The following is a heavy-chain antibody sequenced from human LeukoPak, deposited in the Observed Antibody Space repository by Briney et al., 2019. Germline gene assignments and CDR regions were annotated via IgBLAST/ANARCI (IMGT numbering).Heavy chain of an antibody. CDR2: IKSKADGGTT. Sequence: GGSLRLSCAASGFTFSNAWMSWVRQAPGKGLEWVGRIKSKADGGTTDYAAPVRGRFTISRDDSKNTLFLHMNSLKTEDTAVYYCTEFNTRDAFEIWGRGTMVTVSS. D-gene: IGHD2-2*01. CDR3: TEFNTRDAFEI. V-gene: IGHV3-15*01. J-gene: IGHJ3*02. CDR1: GFTFSNAW.